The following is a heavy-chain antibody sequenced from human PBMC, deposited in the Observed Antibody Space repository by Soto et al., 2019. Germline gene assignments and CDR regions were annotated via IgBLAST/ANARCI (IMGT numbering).Heavy chain of an antibody. Sequence: PSETLSLTCAVSGGSISSGGYSWSWIRQPPGKGLEWIGYIYHSGSTYYNPSLKSRVTISVDRSKNQFSLKLSSVTAADTAVYYCARNVVQAAISWFDPWGQGTLVTVSS. V-gene: IGHV4-30-2*01. CDR1: GGSISSGGYS. D-gene: IGHD2-2*02. CDR2: IYHSGST. J-gene: IGHJ5*02. CDR3: ARNVVQAAISWFDP.